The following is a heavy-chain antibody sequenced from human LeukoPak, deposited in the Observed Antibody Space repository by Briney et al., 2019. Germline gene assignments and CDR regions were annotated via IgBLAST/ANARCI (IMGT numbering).Heavy chain of an antibody. CDR1: GYTFTSYG. D-gene: IGHD6-13*01. V-gene: IGHV1-18*01. Sequence: ASVKVSCKTSGYTFTSYGISWVRQAPGQGLEWMGWISAYNGNTDYAQNLQDRVTMTTDTSTSTAYMELRSLRSDDTAVYYCAREDSSSPPSLDYWGQGTLVTVSS. CDR2: ISAYNGNT. CDR3: AREDSSSPPSLDY. J-gene: IGHJ4*02.